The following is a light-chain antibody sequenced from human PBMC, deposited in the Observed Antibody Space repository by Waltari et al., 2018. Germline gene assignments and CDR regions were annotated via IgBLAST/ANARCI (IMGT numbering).Light chain of an antibody. CDR2: GKN. Sequence: SSELPQDPAVSVALGQTVRITCQGDSLSTYYVSWFHQKPGQAPALVIYGKNNRPSGIPDRFSASSSGRTASLTIIGAQAEDEADYYCHSRDSSGDVVIGGGTKLTVV. CDR1: SLSTYY. V-gene: IGLV3-19*01. J-gene: IGLJ2*01. CDR3: HSRDSSGDVV.